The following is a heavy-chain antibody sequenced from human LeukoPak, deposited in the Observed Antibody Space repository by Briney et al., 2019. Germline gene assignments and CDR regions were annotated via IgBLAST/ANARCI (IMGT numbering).Heavy chain of an antibody. CDR2: FYSGGSV. CDR1: GFSVSSSS. CDR3: GTSASAHYRVFDY. Sequence: GGSLRLSWAVSGFSVSSSSMNWVRQAPGKGLEWVSIFYSGGSVLFADSVKGRFSVSRDSSKNTMYLQMNNLRAEDTAIYYCGTSASAHYRVFDYWGQGALVTVSS. V-gene: IGHV3-53*01. D-gene: IGHD3-10*01. J-gene: IGHJ4*02.